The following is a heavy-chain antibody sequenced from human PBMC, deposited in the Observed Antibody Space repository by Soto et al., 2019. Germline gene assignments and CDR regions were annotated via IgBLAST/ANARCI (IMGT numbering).Heavy chain of an antibody. V-gene: IGHV4-34*01. CDR1: GGSFSGYY. CDR2: INHSGST. Sequence: QVQLQQWGAGLLKPSETLSLTCAVYGGSFSGYYWSWIRQPPGKGLEWIGEINHSGSTNHNPSLKPILTISVDTSKHQFSLKLSSVTAADTAVYYCARGRKGYSSSWYRIDYWGQGTLVTVSS. CDR3: ARGRKGYSSSWYRIDY. J-gene: IGHJ4*02. D-gene: IGHD6-13*01.